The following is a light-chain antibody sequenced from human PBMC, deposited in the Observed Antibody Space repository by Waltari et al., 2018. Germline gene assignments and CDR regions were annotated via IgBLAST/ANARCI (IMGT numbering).Light chain of an antibody. CDR1: KSLSKCD. Sequence: SSRAAKSLSKCDFAWYQQTPGPAPRLLIYGASGRAAGIPERFSGSGSGTDFTLTISRLEPEDFAMYYCQQYGSSVMYTFGQGTKLEIK. CDR3: QQYGSSVMYT. J-gene: IGKJ2*01. V-gene: IGKV3-20*01. CDR2: GAS.